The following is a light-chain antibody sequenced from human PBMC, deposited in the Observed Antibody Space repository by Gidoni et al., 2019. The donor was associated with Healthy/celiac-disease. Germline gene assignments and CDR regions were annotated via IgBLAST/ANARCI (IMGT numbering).Light chain of an antibody. CDR2: GNS. CDR3: QSYDSSLSAVV. Sequence: PRSVSGAPGQRVTISCTGSSSNIGAGYDVHWYQQLPGTAPKLLIYGNSNRPSGVPDRFSGSKSGTSASLAITGLQAEDEADYYCQSYDSSLSAVVFGGGTKLTVL. J-gene: IGLJ2*01. V-gene: IGLV1-40*01. CDR1: SSNIGAGYD.